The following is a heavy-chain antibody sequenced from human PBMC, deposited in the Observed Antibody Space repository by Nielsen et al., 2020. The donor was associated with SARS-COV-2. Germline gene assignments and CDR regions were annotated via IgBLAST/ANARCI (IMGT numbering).Heavy chain of an antibody. J-gene: IGHJ4*02. V-gene: IGHV3-7*03. CDR1: GFTFSSDW. CDR3: ARAEGSSWYFHY. Sequence: GESLKISCAVSGFTFSSDWMTWVRQAPGKGLEWVANIKQDGSEKYYVDSVKGRFTISRDNAKNSLSLQMSRLRAEDTAVYYCARAEGSSWYFHYWGQGTLVTVSS. D-gene: IGHD6-13*01. CDR2: IKQDGSEK.